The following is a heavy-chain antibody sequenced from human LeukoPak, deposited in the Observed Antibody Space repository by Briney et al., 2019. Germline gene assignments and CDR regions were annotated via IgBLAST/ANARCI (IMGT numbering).Heavy chain of an antibody. CDR1: GFTFSSYA. D-gene: IGHD1-1*01. CDR2: ISYDGSNK. J-gene: IGHJ4*02. V-gene: IGHV3-30*04. CDR3: ARDEGGTTLDY. Sequence: PGGSLRLSCAASGFTFSSYAMHWVRQAPGKGQEWVAVISYDGSNKYYADSVKGRFTISRDNSKNTLYLQMNSLRAEDTAVYYCARDEGGTTLDYWGQGTLVTVSS.